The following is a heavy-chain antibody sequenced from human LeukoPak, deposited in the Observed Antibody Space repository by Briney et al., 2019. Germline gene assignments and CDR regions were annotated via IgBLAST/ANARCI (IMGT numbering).Heavy chain of an antibody. V-gene: IGHV4-39*07. CDR3: ARVFDS. CDR2: VFYTGKT. CDR1: GGSVSTSDYY. J-gene: IGHJ4*02. Sequence: TSSETLSLTCTVSGGSVSTSDYYWGWIRQSPVKGLEWIGDVFYTGKTYYNPSFRGRATISIDTSKNQFSLKLTYVTAADTAVYYCARVFDSWGQGTLVTVSS.